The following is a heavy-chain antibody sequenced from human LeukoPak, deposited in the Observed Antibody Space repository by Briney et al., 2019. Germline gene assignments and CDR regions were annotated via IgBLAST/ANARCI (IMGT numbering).Heavy chain of an antibody. J-gene: IGHJ4*02. Sequence: ASVKVSCKASGYTFTSYGISWVRQAPGQGLEWMGWINPNSGGTNYAQKFQGRVTMTRDTSISTAYMELSRLRSDDTAVYYCTIGYCSGGSCYSLIGYFDYWGQGTLVTVSS. CDR2: INPNSGGT. CDR1: GYTFTSYG. D-gene: IGHD2-15*01. V-gene: IGHV1-2*02. CDR3: TIGYCSGGSCYSLIGYFDY.